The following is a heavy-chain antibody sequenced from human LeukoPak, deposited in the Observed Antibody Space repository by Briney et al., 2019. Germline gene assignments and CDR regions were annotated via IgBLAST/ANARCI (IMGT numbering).Heavy chain of an antibody. CDR2: IGTSSTTI. Sequence: LGGSLRVYCAASGFTFSSYTMNWVRQPPGKGLEWVSNIGTSSTTIYYADSVKGRFTISRDNAKNSLYLQMNSLRADDPAVYYCARFAAGGSYYYYMDVWGKGTTVTVSS. D-gene: IGHD6-25*01. CDR1: GFTFSSYT. J-gene: IGHJ6*03. V-gene: IGHV3-48*01. CDR3: ARFAAGGSYYYYMDV.